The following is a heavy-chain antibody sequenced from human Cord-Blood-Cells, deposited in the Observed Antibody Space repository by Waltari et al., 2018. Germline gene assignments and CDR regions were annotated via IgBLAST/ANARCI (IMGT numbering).Heavy chain of an antibody. CDR2: IYYSGST. J-gene: IGHJ4*02. CDR1: GGSISSSSYY. D-gene: IGHD3-3*01. Sequence: QLQLQESGPGLVKPSETLSLTCTVSGGSISSSSYYWGWIRQPPGKGLEWIGSIYYSGSTYYNPSLKSRVTISVDTSKNQFSLKLSSVTAADTAVYYCARLVIFGVVIDYWGQGTLVTVSS. CDR3: ARLVIFGVVIDY. V-gene: IGHV4-39*01.